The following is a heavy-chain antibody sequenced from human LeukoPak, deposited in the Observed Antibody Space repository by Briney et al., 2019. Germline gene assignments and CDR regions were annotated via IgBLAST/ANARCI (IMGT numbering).Heavy chain of an antibody. J-gene: IGHJ4*02. Sequence: GASVKVSCKVSGYTLTELSMHWVRQAPGKGLEWMGGFDPEDGETIYAQKFQGRVTMTEDTSTDTAYMELSSLRSEDTAVYYCATDRLVRYDILTGYYPAFDYWGQGTLVTVSS. CDR2: FDPEDGET. V-gene: IGHV1-24*01. CDR1: GYTLTELS. D-gene: IGHD3-9*01. CDR3: ATDRLVRYDILTGYYPAFDY.